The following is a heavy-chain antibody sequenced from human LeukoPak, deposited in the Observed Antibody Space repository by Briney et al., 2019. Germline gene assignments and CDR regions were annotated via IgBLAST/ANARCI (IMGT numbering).Heavy chain of an antibody. Sequence: GGSLRLSCAASGFTFSSYWMSWVRQAPGKGLEWVANIKQDGSEKYYVDSVKGRFTISRDNAKNSLYLQMNSLRAEDTAVYYCAKDGEVGYCSSTSCYGPYYFDYWGQGTLVTVSS. J-gene: IGHJ4*02. CDR2: IKQDGSEK. D-gene: IGHD2-2*01. V-gene: IGHV3-7*01. CDR1: GFTFSSYW. CDR3: AKDGEVGYCSSTSCYGPYYFDY.